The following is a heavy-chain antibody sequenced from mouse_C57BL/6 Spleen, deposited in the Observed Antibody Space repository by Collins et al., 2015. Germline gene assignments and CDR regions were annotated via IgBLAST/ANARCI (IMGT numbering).Heavy chain of an antibody. CDR3: ARRDYHHGYSHFDY. Sequence: QVTLKESGPGILQSSQTLSLTCSFSGFSLSTSGMGVSWIRQPSGKGLEWLAHIYWDDDKRYNPSLKSRLTISKDTSRNQVFLKITSVDTADTATYYCARRDYHHGYSHFDYWGQGTTLTVSS. V-gene: IGHV8-12*01. CDR2: IYWDDDK. D-gene: IGHD2-3*01. J-gene: IGHJ2*01. CDR1: GFSLSTSGMG.